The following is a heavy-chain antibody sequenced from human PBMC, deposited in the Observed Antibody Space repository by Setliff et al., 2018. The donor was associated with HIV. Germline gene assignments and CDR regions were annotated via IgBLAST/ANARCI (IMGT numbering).Heavy chain of an antibody. V-gene: IGHV5-51*01. D-gene: IGHD4-4*01. CDR1: GYSFVDFW. J-gene: IGHJ6*02. CDR2: IYPGDSET. CDR3: ARLKSPTPYYDSGRDV. Sequence: GESLKISCHLSGYSFVDFWIGWVRQLPGKGLEWVGFIYPGDSETRYSPSFRGQVTISADKSTTTAYLDWASLKASDTAMSYCARLKSPTPYYDSGRDVWGQGTTVNVS.